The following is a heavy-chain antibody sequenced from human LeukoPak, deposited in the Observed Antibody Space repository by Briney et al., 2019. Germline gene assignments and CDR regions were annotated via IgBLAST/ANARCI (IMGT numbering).Heavy chain of an antibody. J-gene: IGHJ3*02. D-gene: IGHD3-22*01. V-gene: IGHV4-59*01. Sequence: SETLSLTCTVSGGSISSYYWSWIRQPPGKGLEWIGYIYYSGSTNYNPSLKSRVTISVDTSKNQFSLKLSSVTAADTAVYYCARAITMIVVGAFDIWGQGTMVTVSS. CDR2: IYYSGST. CDR1: GGSISSYY. CDR3: ARAITMIVVGAFDI.